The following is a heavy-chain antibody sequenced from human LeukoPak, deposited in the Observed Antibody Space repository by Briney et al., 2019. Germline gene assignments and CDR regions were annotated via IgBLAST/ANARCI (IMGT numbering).Heavy chain of an antibody. CDR1: GGTFSSYA. J-gene: IGHJ4*02. CDR2: IIPIFGTA. D-gene: IGHD1-26*01. CDR3: AKTMGAIDHDY. V-gene: IGHV1-69*13. Sequence: SVKVSCKASGGTFSSYAICWVRQAPGQGLEWMGGIIPIFGTANYAQKFQGRVTITADESTSTAYMELSSLRAEDTAVYYCAKTMGAIDHDYWGQGTLVTVSS.